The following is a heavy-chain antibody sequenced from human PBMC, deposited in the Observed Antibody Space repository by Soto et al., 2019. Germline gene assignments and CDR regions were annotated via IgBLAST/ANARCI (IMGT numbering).Heavy chain of an antibody. CDR2: IIPILGIA. Sequence: QVQLVQSGAEVKKPGSSVKVSCKASGGTFSSYTISWVRQAPGQGLEWMGRIIPILGIANYAQKFQGRVTITADKSTSTAYMELSSLRTEDTAVYYCARGLYCSSTSCHPWIGHYYYYYYMDVWGKGTTVTVSS. V-gene: IGHV1-69*02. CDR3: ARGLYCSSTSCHPWIGHYYYYYYMDV. J-gene: IGHJ6*03. D-gene: IGHD2-2*01. CDR1: GGTFSSYT.